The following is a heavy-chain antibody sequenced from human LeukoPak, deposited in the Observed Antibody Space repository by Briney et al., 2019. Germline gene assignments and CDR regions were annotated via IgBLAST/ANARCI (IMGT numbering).Heavy chain of an antibody. CDR1: GFTFSSYA. V-gene: IGHV3-30*04. J-gene: IGHJ4*02. Sequence: GGSLRLSCAASGFTFSSYAMHWVRQAPGKGLEWVAVISYDGSNKYYADSVKGRFTISRDNSKNTLYLQMNSLRAEDTAVYYCAKDQRLAVAGRFVDYWGQGTLVTVSS. CDR2: ISYDGSNK. CDR3: AKDQRLAVAGRFVDY. D-gene: IGHD6-19*01.